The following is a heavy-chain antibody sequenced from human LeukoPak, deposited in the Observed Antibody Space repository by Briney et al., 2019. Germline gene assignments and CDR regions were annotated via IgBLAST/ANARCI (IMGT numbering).Heavy chain of an antibody. CDR3: ARGYGSGWYGWYFDL. D-gene: IGHD6-19*01. Sequence: GGSLRLSCAASEFTFSTYWMHWVRQAPGKGLVWVSHINSDGSSTSYADSVKGRFTISRGNAKSTVYLQMNSLRAEDTAVYYCARGYGSGWYGWYFDLWGRGTLVTVSS. J-gene: IGHJ2*01. V-gene: IGHV3-74*01. CDR2: INSDGSST. CDR1: EFTFSTYW.